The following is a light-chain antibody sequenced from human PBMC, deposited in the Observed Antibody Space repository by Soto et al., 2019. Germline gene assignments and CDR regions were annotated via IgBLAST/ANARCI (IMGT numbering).Light chain of an antibody. Sequence: QSVLTQPPSASGTPGQRVTISCSGSSSNIGSNTINWYQQLPGTAPKLLIYSNYQRPSGVPDRFSGDKSGTSASLAISGLQSEDEANYYCAAWDDSLTGWVFGGGTKLTV. J-gene: IGLJ3*02. CDR1: SSNIGSNT. V-gene: IGLV1-44*01. CDR2: SNY. CDR3: AAWDDSLTGWV.